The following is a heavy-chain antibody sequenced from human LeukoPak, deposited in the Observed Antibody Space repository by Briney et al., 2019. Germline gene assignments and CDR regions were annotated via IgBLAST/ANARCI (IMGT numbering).Heavy chain of an antibody. D-gene: IGHD3-10*01. Sequence: GGPLRLSCAASGFTFTTYWMSWVRQAPGKGLEWVANIKQDGTERYYADSVKGRFTISRDNAKNSLYLQMNSLRVEDMAVYYCAKVAKYYYGSETYYFFEHWGQGTPVTASS. CDR1: GFTFTTYW. CDR2: IKQDGTER. CDR3: AKVAKYYYGSETYYFFEH. J-gene: IGHJ4*02. V-gene: IGHV3-7*01.